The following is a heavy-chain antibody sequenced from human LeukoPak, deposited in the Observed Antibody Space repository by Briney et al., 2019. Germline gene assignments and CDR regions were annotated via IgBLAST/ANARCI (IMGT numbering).Heavy chain of an antibody. CDR3: ARDHLRRAGGYYGSGSYVDYMDV. Sequence: PGGSLRLSCAASGFTFSSYSMNWVRQAPGKGLEWVSSISSSSSYIYYADSVKGRFTISRDNAKNSLYLQMNSLRAEDTAVYYCARDHLRRAGGYYGSGSYVDYMDVWGEGTTVTVSS. CDR2: ISSSSSYI. V-gene: IGHV3-21*01. D-gene: IGHD3-10*01. CDR1: GFTFSSYS. J-gene: IGHJ6*03.